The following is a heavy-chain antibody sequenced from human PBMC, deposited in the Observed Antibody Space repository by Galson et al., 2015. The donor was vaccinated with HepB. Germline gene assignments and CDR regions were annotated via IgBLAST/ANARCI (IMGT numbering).Heavy chain of an antibody. J-gene: IGHJ4*02. CDR3: ARASCSGGSCYSPSYYFDY. Sequence: SVKVSCKASGYTFTGYYMHWVRQAPGQGLEWMGWINPNSGGTNYAQKFQGRVTMTRDTSISTAYMELSRLRSDDTAVYYCARASCSGGSCYSPSYYFDYWGQGTLVTVSS. CDR2: INPNSGGT. V-gene: IGHV1-2*02. CDR1: GYTFTGYY. D-gene: IGHD2-15*01.